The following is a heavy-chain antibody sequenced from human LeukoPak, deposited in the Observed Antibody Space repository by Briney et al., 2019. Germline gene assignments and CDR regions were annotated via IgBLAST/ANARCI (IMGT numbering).Heavy chain of an antibody. CDR3: ARAPFGWFYYYYGMDV. CDR1: GYTFTSYD. CDR2: MNPNSGNT. D-gene: IGHD2-15*01. J-gene: IGHJ6*02. V-gene: IGHV1-8*01. Sequence: ASVKVSCKASGYTFTSYDINWVRQATGQGLEWMGWMNPNSGNTGYAQKFQGRVTMTRNTSISTAYMELSSLRSEDTAVYYCARAPFGWFYYYYGMDVWGQGTTVTVSS.